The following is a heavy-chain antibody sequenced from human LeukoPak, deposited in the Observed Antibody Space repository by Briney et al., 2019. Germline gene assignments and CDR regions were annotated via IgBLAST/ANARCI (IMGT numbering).Heavy chain of an antibody. CDR3: ARGGNYPFDY. CDR1: GFTFSNYW. CDR2: INSDGSST. V-gene: IGHV3-74*01. Sequence: GSLRLSCAASGFTFSNYWMHWVRQAPGEGLVWVSRINSDGSSTSYADSVKGRFAISRDNAKNTLYLQMNSLRAEDTAVYYCARGGNYPFDYWGQGTLVIVSS. D-gene: IGHD1-7*01. J-gene: IGHJ4*02.